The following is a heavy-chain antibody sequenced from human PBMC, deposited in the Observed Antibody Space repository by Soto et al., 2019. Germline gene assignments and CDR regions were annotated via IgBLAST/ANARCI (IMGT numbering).Heavy chain of an antibody. CDR2: ISAYNGNT. Sequence: GASVTVSCKASVYTFTSNGISWVRQAPGQGLEWMGWISAYNGNTNYAQKLQGRVTMTTDTSTSTAYMELRSLRSDDTAVYYCAREETADAFDIWGQGTMVTVSS. V-gene: IGHV1-18*01. CDR1: VYTFTSNG. J-gene: IGHJ3*02. CDR3: AREETADAFDI. D-gene: IGHD2-21*02.